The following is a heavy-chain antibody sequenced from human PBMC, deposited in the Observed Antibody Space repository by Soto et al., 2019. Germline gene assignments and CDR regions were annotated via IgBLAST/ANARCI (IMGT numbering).Heavy chain of an antibody. CDR1: GGSISSSSYY. D-gene: IGHD3-22*01. J-gene: IGHJ5*02. Sequence: SETLSLTCTVSGGSISSSSYYWGWIRQPPGKGLEWIGSIYYSGSTYYNPSLKSRVTISVDTSKNQFSLKLSSVTAADTAVYYCARRYYYDSSGYYGPDRNWFDPWGQGTLVTVSS. CDR2: IYYSGST. V-gene: IGHV4-39*01. CDR3: ARRYYYDSSGYYGPDRNWFDP.